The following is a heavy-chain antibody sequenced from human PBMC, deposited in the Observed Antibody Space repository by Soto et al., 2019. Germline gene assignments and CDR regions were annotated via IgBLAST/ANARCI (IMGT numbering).Heavy chain of an antibody. V-gene: IGHV3-7*01. Sequence: EVQLVESGGGLVQPGGSLRLSCAACGLTFSSSWMSWARQAPGKGLQWVANIKEDGSEEYYLDSVKGRFTISRDNAKNSLYLQMNSLTAEDTAVYYCARDLGYQTLDYWGQGTLVTVSS. CDR2: IKEDGSEE. CDR1: GLTFSSSW. J-gene: IGHJ4*02. D-gene: IGHD6-25*01. CDR3: ARDLGYQTLDY.